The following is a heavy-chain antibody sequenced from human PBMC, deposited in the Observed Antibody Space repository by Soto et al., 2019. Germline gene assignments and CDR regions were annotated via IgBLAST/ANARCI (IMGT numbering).Heavy chain of an antibody. Sequence: GASVKVSCKASGGTFSSYAISWVRQAPGQGLEWMGGIIPIFGTANYAQKFQGRVTITADESTSTAYMELSSLRSEDTAVYYCARPGYSGYDFMGIDYFDYWGQGTLVTVSS. CDR1: GGTFSSYA. J-gene: IGHJ4*02. D-gene: IGHD5-12*01. CDR3: ARPGYSGYDFMGIDYFDY. CDR2: IIPIFGTA. V-gene: IGHV1-69*13.